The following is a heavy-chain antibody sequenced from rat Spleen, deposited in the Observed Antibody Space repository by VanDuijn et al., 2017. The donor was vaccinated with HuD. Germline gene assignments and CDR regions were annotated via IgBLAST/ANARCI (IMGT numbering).Heavy chain of an antibody. Sequence: QVQLKESGPGLVKPSLTLSLTCTVSGFSLSSYGVIWVRQPPGKGLEWMGVIWGNGNTNYNSALKSRLSISRDTSKSQVFLKMNNHQTEATAMYFCARLTTRVHYWGQGVMVTVSS. CDR3: ARLTTRVHY. CDR1: GFSLSSYG. D-gene: IGHD1-4*01. CDR2: IWGNGNT. J-gene: IGHJ2*01. V-gene: IGHV2S61*01.